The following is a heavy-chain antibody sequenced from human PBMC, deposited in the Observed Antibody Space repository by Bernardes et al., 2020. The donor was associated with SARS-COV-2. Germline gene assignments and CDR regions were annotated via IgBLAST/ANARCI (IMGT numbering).Heavy chain of an antibody. V-gene: IGHV3-7*01. CDR2: IKQDGSEK. CDR3: ARDWFSVVVVPAAN. D-gene: IGHD2-2*01. Sequence: GGPLILSYAASGFTFSSYWMSWIRQAPGKGLEWVANIKQDGSEKYYTDSVKGRFTISRDNANNSLYLQMNSLRAEDTAVYYCARDWFSVVVVPAANWGQGTLVTVSS. CDR1: GFTFSSYW. J-gene: IGHJ4*02.